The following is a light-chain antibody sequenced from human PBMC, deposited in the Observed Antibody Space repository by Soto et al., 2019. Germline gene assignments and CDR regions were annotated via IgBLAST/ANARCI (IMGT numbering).Light chain of an antibody. J-gene: IGKJ1*01. Sequence: EIVMTQSPATLSLSPGERVTLSCRARQSVGSNLAWYQQKPGQAPRLLIYGASTRATGIPARFSGSGSETELTLTISSLQPEDSAVYFCQQYNNWPTWTFGQGTKVDIK. CDR3: QQYNNWPTWT. CDR1: QSVGSN. CDR2: GAS. V-gene: IGKV3-15*01.